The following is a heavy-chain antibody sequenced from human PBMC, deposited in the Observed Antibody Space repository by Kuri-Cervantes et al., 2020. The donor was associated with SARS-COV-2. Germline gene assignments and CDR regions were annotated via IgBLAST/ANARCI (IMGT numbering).Heavy chain of an antibody. Sequence: SETLSLTCTVSGGSVSSGSYYWSWIRQPPGKGLEWIGYIYYSGSTNYNPSLKSRVTISVDTSKNQFSLNLSSVTAADTAVYYCARGEWDVVLDWGQGTLVTVSS. CDR3: ARGEWDVVLD. V-gene: IGHV4-61*01. CDR1: GGSVSSGSYY. D-gene: IGHD1-26*01. J-gene: IGHJ4*02. CDR2: IYYSGST.